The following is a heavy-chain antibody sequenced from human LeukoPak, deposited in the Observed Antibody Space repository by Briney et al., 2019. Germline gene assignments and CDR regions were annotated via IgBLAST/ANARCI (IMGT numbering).Heavy chain of an antibody. CDR2: INHSGST. V-gene: IGHV4-34*01. J-gene: IGHJ4*02. Sequence: PSETLSLTCAVYGGSFSGYYWSWIRQPPGKGLEWIGEINHSGSTNYNPSLKNRVTISVDTSKNQFSLKLSSVTAADTAVYYCARGRPSDILTGYFTPFDYWGQGTLVTVSS. CDR3: ARGRPSDILTGYFTPFDY. D-gene: IGHD3-9*01. CDR1: GGSFSGYY.